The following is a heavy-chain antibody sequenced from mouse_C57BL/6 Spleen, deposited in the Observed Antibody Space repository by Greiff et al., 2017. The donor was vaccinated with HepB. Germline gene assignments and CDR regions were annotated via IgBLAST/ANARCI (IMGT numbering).Heavy chain of an antibody. CDR3: TRFTTVVSFDY. V-gene: IGHV1-26*01. CDR1: GYTFTDYY. Sequence: EVQLQQSGPELVKPGASVKISCKASGYTFTDYYMNWVKQSHGKSLEWIGDINPNNGGTSYNQKFKGKATLTADKSSSTAYMELRSLTSEDSAVYYCTRFTTVVSFDYWGQGTTLTVSS. J-gene: IGHJ2*01. CDR2: INPNNGGT. D-gene: IGHD1-1*01.